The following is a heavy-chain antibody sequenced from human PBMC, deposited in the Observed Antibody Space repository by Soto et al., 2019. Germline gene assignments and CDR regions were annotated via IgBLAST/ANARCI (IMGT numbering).Heavy chain of an antibody. CDR1: GGSINSGDYS. V-gene: IGHV4-30-2*01. CDR2: IYHTGTT. Sequence: SETLSLTSTVSGGSINSGDYSWTWIRQPPGKSLEWIGYIYHTGTTYYNMSLKSRVTISVDRSKNQFSLKLSSVTAADTAVYYCARGINYYDSSGHSWFAPWGQGTLVTVSS. D-gene: IGHD3-22*01. CDR3: ARGINYYDSSGHSWFAP. J-gene: IGHJ5*02.